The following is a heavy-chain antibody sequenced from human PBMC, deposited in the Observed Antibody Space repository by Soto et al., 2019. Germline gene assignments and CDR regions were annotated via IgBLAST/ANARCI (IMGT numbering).Heavy chain of an antibody. V-gene: IGHV4-30-4*01. CDR2: VYHTGST. J-gene: IGHJ5*01. D-gene: IGHD3-22*01. CDR1: GGSISGDYY. CDR3: AREPYDITGNRIDS. Sequence: TLSLTCTVSGGSISGDYYWDWIGQAPGKGLEWIGYVYHTGSTYQNPSLKSRDSISVDTSNNQFSLKLSSVTAADTAVYFCAREPYDITGNRIDSWGQGIPVSASS.